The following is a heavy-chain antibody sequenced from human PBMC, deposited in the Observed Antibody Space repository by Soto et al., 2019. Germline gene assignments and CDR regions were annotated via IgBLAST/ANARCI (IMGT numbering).Heavy chain of an antibody. V-gene: IGHV3-30-3*01. CDR3: ARRVGAITYYFDY. CDR1: GFTFSSYA. Sequence: QVRLVESGGGVVQPGRSLRLSCAASGFTFSSYAMHWVRQAPGKGLEWVAVISYDGSNKYYADSVKGRFTISRDNSKNTLYLQMNSLRAEDTAVYYCARRVGAITYYFDYWGQGTLVTVSS. CDR2: ISYDGSNK. J-gene: IGHJ4*02. D-gene: IGHD1-26*01.